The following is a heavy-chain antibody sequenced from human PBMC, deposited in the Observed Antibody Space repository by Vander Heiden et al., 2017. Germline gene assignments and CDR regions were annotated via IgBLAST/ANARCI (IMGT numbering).Heavy chain of an antibody. CDR3: ARNIAGASANFDS. CDR2: INHKRGGI. V-gene: IGHV1-2*02. CDR1: GYTFTGYY. Sequence: QVQLLQSGAEWKTPGASVKVSCKASGYTFTGYYLHWVRQAPGQGLEWRGWINHKRGGIKDAQKCQGRVTMNRDTSISTDYMELSWLSSDDTAVYYCARNIAGASANFDSWGQGNLGHRLL. D-gene: IGHD1-26*01. J-gene: IGHJ4*02.